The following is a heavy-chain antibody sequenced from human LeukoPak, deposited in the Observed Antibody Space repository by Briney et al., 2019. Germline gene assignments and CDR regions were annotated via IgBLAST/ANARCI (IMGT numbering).Heavy chain of an antibody. V-gene: IGHV1-2*02. D-gene: IGHD4-17*01. Sequence: ASVKVSCKTSGYTFIDSYIHWVRQAPGQGLEWMGWINPNNGDTIYAQKFQDRVKMTRDPSITTAYMELTKLRSDDTAVYYCARPDYDDDDSSGTHDWGQGTLVTVSS. CDR1: GYTFIDSY. J-gene: IGHJ4*02. CDR2: INPNNGDT. CDR3: ARPDYDDDDSSGTHD.